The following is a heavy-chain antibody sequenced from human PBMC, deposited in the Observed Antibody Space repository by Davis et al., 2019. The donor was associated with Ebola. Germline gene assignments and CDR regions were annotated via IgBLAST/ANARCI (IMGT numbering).Heavy chain of an antibody. J-gene: IGHJ4*02. CDR3: ARDLYYYGSGSFFDY. V-gene: IGHV3-48*01. D-gene: IGHD3-10*01. Sequence: GESLKISCAASGFTFSSYSMNWVRQAPGKGLEWVSYISSSSSTIYYADSVKGRFTISRDNAKNSLYLQMNSLRAEDTAVYYCARDLYYYGSGSFFDYWGQGTLVTVSS. CDR2: ISSSSSTI. CDR1: GFTFSSYS.